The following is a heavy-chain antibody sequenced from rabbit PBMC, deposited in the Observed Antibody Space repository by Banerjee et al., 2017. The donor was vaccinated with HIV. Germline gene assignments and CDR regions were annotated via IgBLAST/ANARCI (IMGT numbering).Heavy chain of an antibody. Sequence: QEHLVESGGGLVQPGGSLKVSCKGSGFDFSNYGVSWVRQAPGKGLEWIGYIDPGFGSIHYASWVNGRVTISDHNAQNTLYLQLNSLTAADTTTYFCVSSDDYGDSNLWGPANIVTVS. D-gene: IGHD2-1*01. V-gene: IGHV1S47*01. CDR3: VSSDDYGDSNL. CDR1: GFDFSNYG. CDR2: IDPGFGSI. J-gene: IGHJ4*01.